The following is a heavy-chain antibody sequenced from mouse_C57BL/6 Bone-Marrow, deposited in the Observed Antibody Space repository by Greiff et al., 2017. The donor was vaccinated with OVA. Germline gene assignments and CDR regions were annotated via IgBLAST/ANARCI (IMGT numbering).Heavy chain of an antibody. D-gene: IGHD2-5*01. J-gene: IGHJ2*01. V-gene: IGHV14-4*01. Sequence: VQLQQSGAELVRPGASVKLSCPASGFNIKDDYMHWVKQRPEPGLEWIGWIDPENGDTEYASKFQGKATITADTSSNTAYLQLSSLTSEDTAVYYCTTYYSNFDYWGQGTTLTVSS. CDR1: GFNIKDDY. CDR2: IDPENGDT. CDR3: TTYYSNFDY.